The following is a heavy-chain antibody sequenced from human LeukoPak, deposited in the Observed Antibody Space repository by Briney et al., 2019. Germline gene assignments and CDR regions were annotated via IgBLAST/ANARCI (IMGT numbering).Heavy chain of an antibody. CDR2: ICGSGGST. V-gene: IGHV3-23*01. J-gene: IGHJ4*02. CDR3: AKRSRLPYAYFDY. D-gene: IGHD5-18*01. Sequence: GGSLRLSCAASGFTFSSYAMSWVRQAPGEGLEWVSAICGSGGSTYYADSVKGRFTISRDNSKNTLYLQMNSLRAEDTAVYYCAKRSRLPYAYFDYWGQGTLVTVSS. CDR1: GFTFSSYA.